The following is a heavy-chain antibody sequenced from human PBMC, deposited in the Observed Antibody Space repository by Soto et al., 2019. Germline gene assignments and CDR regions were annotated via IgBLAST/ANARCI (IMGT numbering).Heavy chain of an antibody. D-gene: IGHD3-22*01. V-gene: IGHV4-30-4*01. CDR1: GVSISSGDYY. CDR3: ARDADSSGYYYGWFDP. CDR2: IYYSGST. J-gene: IGHJ5*02. Sequence: SVTLSLTCTVSGVSISSGDYYWRWIRQPPGKGLEWIGYIYYSGSTYYNPSLKSRVTISVDTSKNQFSLKLSSVTAADTAVYDCARDADSSGYYYGWFDPWGQGTLVTVSS.